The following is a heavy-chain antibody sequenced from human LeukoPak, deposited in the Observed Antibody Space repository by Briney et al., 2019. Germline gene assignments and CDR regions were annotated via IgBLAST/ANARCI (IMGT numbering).Heavy chain of an antibody. V-gene: IGHV3-23*01. D-gene: IGHD3-16*02. Sequence: GGSLRLSCAASGFTFSSYSMNWVRQAPGKGLEWVSAISGSGGSTYYADSVKGRFTISRENSKNTLYLQMNSLRAEDTAVYYCAKVPHLGGVIAAYYFDYWGQGTLVTVSS. J-gene: IGHJ4*02. CDR2: ISGSGGST. CDR3: AKVPHLGGVIAAYYFDY. CDR1: GFTFSSYS.